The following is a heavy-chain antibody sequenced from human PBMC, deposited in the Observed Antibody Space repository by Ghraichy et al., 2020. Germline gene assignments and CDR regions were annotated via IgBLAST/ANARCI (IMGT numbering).Heavy chain of an antibody. CDR3: ASLFYSGSGSIDAFDI. J-gene: IGHJ3*02. D-gene: IGHD3-10*01. CDR1: GYTFTGYY. Sequence: ASVKVSCKASGYTFTGYYMHWVRQAPGQGLEWMGWINPNSGGTNSAQKFQGRVTMTRDTSISTAYMELSRLRSDDTAVYYCASLFYSGSGSIDAFDIWGQGTMVTVSS. CDR2: INPNSGGT. V-gene: IGHV1-2*02.